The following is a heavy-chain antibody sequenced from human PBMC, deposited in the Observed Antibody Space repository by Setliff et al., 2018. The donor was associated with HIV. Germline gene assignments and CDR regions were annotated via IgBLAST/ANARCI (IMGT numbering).Heavy chain of an antibody. J-gene: IGHJ6*02. V-gene: IGHV3-15*01. D-gene: IGHD2-2*01. CDR2: IKSKTDGGTT. CDR1: GFTFSNAW. Sequence: PGGSLRLSCAASGFTFSNAWMSWVRQAPGKGLEWVGRIKSKTDGGTTDYAAPVKGRFTISRDDSKNTLYLQMNSLKTEDTAVYYCTTETDIVVVPAAEGHYYYYGMDVWGQGITVTVSS. CDR3: TTETDIVVVPAAEGHYYYYGMDV.